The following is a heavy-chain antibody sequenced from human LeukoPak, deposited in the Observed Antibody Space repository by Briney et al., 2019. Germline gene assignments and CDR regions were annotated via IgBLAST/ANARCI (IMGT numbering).Heavy chain of an antibody. CDR1: GFTFSNYW. CDR3: IKDILTGGLDH. CDR2: IKAEGSEK. Sequence: GGALRVSCEGSGFTFSNYWMSWVRQAPGKGLEWGANIKAEGSEKYYVDSVKGRFTISRDNAKNSRYLQKNSLSVEDTALYYCIKDILTGGLDHWGQGTLVIVSS. V-gene: IGHV3-7*03. D-gene: IGHD3-9*01. J-gene: IGHJ4*02.